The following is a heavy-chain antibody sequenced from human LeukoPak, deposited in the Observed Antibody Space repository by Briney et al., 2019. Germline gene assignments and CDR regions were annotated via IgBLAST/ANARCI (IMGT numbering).Heavy chain of an antibody. J-gene: IGHJ4*02. D-gene: IGHD3-22*01. CDR2: INHSKST. CDR3: ARGYYDTSGYYLVDY. V-gene: IGHV4-34*01. Sequence: SETLSLTCAVYGGSFSGYYWSWIRQPPGKGLEWIGEINHSKSTNYNPSLKSRVTISVNTSKNQFSLKLSSVTAADTAVYFCARGYYDTSGYYLVDYWGQGTLVAVSS. CDR1: GGSFSGYY.